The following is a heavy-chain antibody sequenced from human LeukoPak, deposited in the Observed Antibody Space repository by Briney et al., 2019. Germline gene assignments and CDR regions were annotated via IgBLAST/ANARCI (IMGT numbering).Heavy chain of an antibody. V-gene: IGHV3-21*01. D-gene: IGHD6-19*01. CDR2: ISSSSSYI. CDR1: GFTFSSYS. CDR3: ARDSQSYSSGWDA. J-gene: IGHJ5*02. Sequence: PGGSLRLSCAASGFTFSSYSMNWVRQAPGKGLEWVSSISSSSSYIYYADSVKGRFTISRDNAKNSLYLQMNSLRAEDTAVYYCARDSQSYSSGWDAWGQGTLVTVSS.